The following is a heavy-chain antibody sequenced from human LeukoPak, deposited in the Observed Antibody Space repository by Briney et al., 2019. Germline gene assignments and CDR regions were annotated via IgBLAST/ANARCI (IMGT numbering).Heavy chain of an antibody. CDR2: ISYDGSNK. V-gene: IGHV3-30-3*01. CDR1: GFTFSSYA. Sequence: PGRSLRLSCAASGFTFSSYAMHWVRQAPGKGLEWVAVISYDGSNKYYADSVKGRFTISRDNSKNTLYLQMNSLRAEDTAVYYCARDRNIVVVPAAIFDYWGQGTLVTVSS. D-gene: IGHD2-2*01. J-gene: IGHJ4*02. CDR3: ARDRNIVVVPAAIFDY.